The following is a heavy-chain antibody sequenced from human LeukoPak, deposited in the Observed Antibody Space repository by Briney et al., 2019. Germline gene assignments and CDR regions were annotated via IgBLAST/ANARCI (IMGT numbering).Heavy chain of an antibody. CDR1: GYTITNNY. CDR2: INPNSGGT. CDR3: ARDPTMIAYTGHMENWFDP. V-gene: IGHV1-2*02. J-gene: IGHJ5*02. D-gene: IGHD3-22*01. Sequence: GASVKDSCKASGYTITNNYMHWVRQAPGQGLEWMGWINPNSGGTNYAQKFQGRVTMTRDTSISTAYMELSRLRSDDTAVYYCARDPTMIAYTGHMENWFDPWGQGTLVTVSS.